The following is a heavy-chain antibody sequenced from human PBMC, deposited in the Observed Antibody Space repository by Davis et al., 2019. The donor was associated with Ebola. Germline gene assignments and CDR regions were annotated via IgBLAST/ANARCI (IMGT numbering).Heavy chain of an antibody. CDR3: ARDSGSYYNWFDP. Sequence: ASVKVSCKASGYTFTSYGISWVRQAPGQGLEWMGIINPSGGSTSYAQKFQGRVTMTRDTSTSTVYMELSSLRSEDTAVYYCARDSGSYYNWFDPWGQGTLVTVSS. CDR2: INPSGGST. V-gene: IGHV1-46*01. CDR1: GYTFTSYG. J-gene: IGHJ5*02. D-gene: IGHD1-26*01.